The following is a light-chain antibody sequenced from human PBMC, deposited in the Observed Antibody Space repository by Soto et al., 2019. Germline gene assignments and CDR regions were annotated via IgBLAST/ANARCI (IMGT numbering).Light chain of an antibody. J-gene: IGKJ5*01. CDR3: QQYGNSPQIT. CDR2: GAS. V-gene: IGKV3-20*01. CDR1: QSVRNSY. Sequence: EIVLTQSPGTLSLSPGERATLSCRASQSVRNSYLAWYQQKPGQAPRLLMSGASSRYTGIPDRFSGNGSGTDFTLTISRLEPEDFAVYYCQQYGNSPQITFGQGTRLEIK.